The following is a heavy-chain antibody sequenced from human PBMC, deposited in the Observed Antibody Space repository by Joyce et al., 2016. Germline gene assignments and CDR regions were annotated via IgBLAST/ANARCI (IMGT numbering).Heavy chain of an antibody. J-gene: IGHJ6*02. CDR2: ISGDRRFI. Sequence: EVQLVESGGGLVKPGGSLKISCAASGFMFSTSSLSWVRQAPGNGLEWVSAISGDRRFIFHADSVRGRFTVSRDNAENSLYLQMKSLRVEDTAVYFCARGGLVYDYSMDVWGQGTTVIVSS. D-gene: IGHD2-21*01. V-gene: IGHV3-21*02. CDR1: GFMFSTSS. CDR3: ARGGLVYDYSMDV.